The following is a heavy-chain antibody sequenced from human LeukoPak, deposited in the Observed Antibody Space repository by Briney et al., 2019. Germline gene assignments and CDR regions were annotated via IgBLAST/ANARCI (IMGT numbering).Heavy chain of an antibody. V-gene: IGHV1-18*01. J-gene: IGHJ4*02. CDR1: GGTFSSYA. Sequence: ASVKVSCKASGGTFSSYAISWVRQAPGQGLEWMGWISAYNGNTNYAQKLQGRVTMTTDTSTSTAYMELRSLRSDDTAVYYCARAAWVYDTVDYWGQGTLVTVSS. D-gene: IGHD2-8*01. CDR3: ARAAWVYDTVDY. CDR2: ISAYNGNT.